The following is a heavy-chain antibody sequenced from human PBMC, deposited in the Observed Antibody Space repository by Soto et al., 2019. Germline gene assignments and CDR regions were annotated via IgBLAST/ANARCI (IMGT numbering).Heavy chain of an antibody. CDR2: IKHDGGEK. CDR1: GFTFSTYA. D-gene: IGHD3-9*01. V-gene: IGHV3-7*03. Sequence: GGSLRLSCAASGFTFSTYAMSWFRQAPGKGLEWVSAIKHDGGEKYYVDSVKGRFTISRDNAKNTLYLQMNSLRAEDTAVYYCARDNVGIRYFVFLLPTPEPDPFSICGQGTMV. J-gene: IGHJ3*02. CDR3: ARDNVGIRYFVFLLPTPEPDPFSI.